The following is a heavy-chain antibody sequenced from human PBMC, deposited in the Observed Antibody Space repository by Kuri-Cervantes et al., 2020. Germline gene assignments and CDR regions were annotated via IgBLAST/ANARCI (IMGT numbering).Heavy chain of an antibody. CDR2: ISYDGSSK. Sequence: GESLKISCAASGFTFRTYAIHWVRQSPGKGLEWVAVISYDGSSKYYADSVKGRFTISRDNSKNTLYLQMNGLRAEDTAVYYCARESVAAGSGYYYMDVWGKGTTVTVSS. D-gene: IGHD6-13*01. V-gene: IGHV3-30-3*01. CDR1: GFTFRTYA. CDR3: ARESVAAGSGYYYMDV. J-gene: IGHJ6*03.